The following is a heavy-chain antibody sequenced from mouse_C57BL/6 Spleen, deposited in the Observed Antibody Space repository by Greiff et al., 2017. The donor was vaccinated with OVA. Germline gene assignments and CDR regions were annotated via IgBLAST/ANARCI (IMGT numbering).Heavy chain of an antibody. V-gene: IGHV5-6*02. CDR1: GFTFSSYG. CDR2: ISSGGSYT. CDR3: AREVAY. D-gene: IGHD1-3*01. J-gene: IGHJ3*01. Sequence: EVMLVESGGDLVKPGGSLKLSCAASGFTFSSYGMSWVRQTPDKRLEWVATISSGGSYTYYPDSVKGRFTISRDNAKNTLYLQMSSLKSEDTAMYYCAREVAYWGQGTLVTVSA.